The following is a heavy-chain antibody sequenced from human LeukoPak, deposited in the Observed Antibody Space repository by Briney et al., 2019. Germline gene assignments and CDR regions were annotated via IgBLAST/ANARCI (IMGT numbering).Heavy chain of an antibody. CDR1: GFTFSSTL. Sequence: GGSLRLSCIVSGFTFSSTLMDWVRQAPGKGLEWISVIYDDGGTVYADSVKGRFTISRDNAEKSMYLQMNSLRAEDTAVYDCARDLGYGALDPWGQGTLVTVSS. J-gene: IGHJ5*02. CDR2: IYDDGGT. V-gene: IGHV3-66*01. CDR3: ARDLGYGALDP. D-gene: IGHD4-17*01.